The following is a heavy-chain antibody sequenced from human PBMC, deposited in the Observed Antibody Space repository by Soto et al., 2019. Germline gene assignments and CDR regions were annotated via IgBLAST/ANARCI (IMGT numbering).Heavy chain of an antibody. CDR2: IYWDDDK. J-gene: IGHJ4*02. V-gene: IGHV2-5*02. Sequence: QITLKESGPTLVKPTQTLTLTCTFSGFSLSTSGVGVGWIRQPPGKALKWLALIYWDDDKRYSPSLKSRLTITKDTSKNQVVLTMTNMDPVDTATYYCARTALVLLWFGELTTPSFDYWGQGTLVTVSS. CDR3: ARTALVLLWFGELTTPSFDY. CDR1: GFSLSTSGVG. D-gene: IGHD3-10*01.